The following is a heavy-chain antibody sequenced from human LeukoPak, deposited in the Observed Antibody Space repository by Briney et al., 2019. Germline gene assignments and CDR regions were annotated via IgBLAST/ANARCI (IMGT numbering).Heavy chain of an antibody. Sequence: GGSLRLSCAASGFTFSSYAMHWVRQAPGKGLEWVAVISYDGSNKYYADSVKGRFTISRDNSKNTLYLQMNSLRAEDTAVYYCARDPRTIRAGLDFDYWGQGTLVTVSS. J-gene: IGHJ4*02. V-gene: IGHV3-30*04. D-gene: IGHD2-2*01. CDR3: ARDPRTIRAGLDFDY. CDR2: ISYDGSNK. CDR1: GFTFSSYA.